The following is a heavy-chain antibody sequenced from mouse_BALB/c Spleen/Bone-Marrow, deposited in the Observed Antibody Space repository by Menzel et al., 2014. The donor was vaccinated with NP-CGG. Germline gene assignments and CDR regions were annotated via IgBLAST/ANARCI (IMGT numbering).Heavy chain of an antibody. V-gene: IGHV1S130*01. D-gene: IGHD2-14*01. CDR1: GYTLTSSW. J-gene: IGHJ2*01. Sequence: VQLQQSGSVLVRPGASVKLSCKASGYTLTSSWMHWAKQRPGQGLEWIGEIHPNSGNTNYNEKFKGKATLTVDTSSSTAYVDLSSLTSEDSAVYYCARGDPYYRYSDYWGQGTTLTVSS. CDR2: IHPNSGNT. CDR3: ARGDPYYRYSDY.